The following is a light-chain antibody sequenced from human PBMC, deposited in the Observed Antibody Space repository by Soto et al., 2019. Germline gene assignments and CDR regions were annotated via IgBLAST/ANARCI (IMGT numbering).Light chain of an antibody. CDR2: GAS. V-gene: IGKV3-20*01. CDR1: QSVTNY. CDR3: QQFDTSPYT. J-gene: IGKJ2*01. Sequence: VLTQSPGTLSLSPGERPTLSCRASQSVTNYLVWYQQKAGQAPRLLIYGASSRAPGIPDRFSGSGSGTDFTLTINRLGPEDSAVYYCQQFDTSPYTFGQGTKLEIK.